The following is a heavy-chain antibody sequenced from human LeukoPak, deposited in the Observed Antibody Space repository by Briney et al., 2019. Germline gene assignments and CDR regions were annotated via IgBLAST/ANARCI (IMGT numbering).Heavy chain of an antibody. CDR1: GDSIRSRSYY. Sequence: SETLSLTCSVSGDSIRSRSYYWGWIRQPPGKGLEWIGSIYYSGSTYYNLSLKSRVTISVDTSKNQFSLKLSSVTAADTAVYYCAREYIAAAANWFDPWGQGTLVTVSS. CDR3: AREYIAAAANWFDP. CDR2: IYYSGST. D-gene: IGHD6-13*01. V-gene: IGHV4-39*07. J-gene: IGHJ5*02.